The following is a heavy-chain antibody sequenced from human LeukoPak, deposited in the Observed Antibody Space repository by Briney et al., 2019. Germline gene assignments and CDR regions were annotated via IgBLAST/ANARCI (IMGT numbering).Heavy chain of an antibody. CDR2: VYSGGST. V-gene: IGHV3-53*01. CDR1: GSSVKDIY. D-gene: IGHD6-19*01. CDR3: ARDHISSGWYGGFDL. Sequence: GGSLRLSCTASGSSVKDIYISWVRQAPGKGLEWVSVVYSGGSTYYGESVKGRFTMSRDNSKNKMYLQMNSLRVEDTAVYYCARDHISSGWYGGFDLWGQGTLVTVSS. J-gene: IGHJ5*01.